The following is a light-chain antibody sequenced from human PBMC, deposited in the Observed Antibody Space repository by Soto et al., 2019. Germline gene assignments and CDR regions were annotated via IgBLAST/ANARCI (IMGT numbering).Light chain of an antibody. CDR1: QSVDRSY. V-gene: IGKV3-20*01. CDR2: GAS. CDR3: QQYGSSPPMFT. J-gene: IGKJ2*01. Sequence: EGVLTQSPGTLSLSPGERATLSCRASQSVDRSYLAWYQQRPGQAPMLLIYGASSRATGIPDRFSGSGSGTDFTLTISRLEPEDFAVYFCQQYGSSPPMFTFGQGTKLEIK.